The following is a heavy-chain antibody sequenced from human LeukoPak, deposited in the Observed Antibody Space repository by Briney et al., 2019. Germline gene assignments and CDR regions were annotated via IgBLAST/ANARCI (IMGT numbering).Heavy chain of an antibody. J-gene: IGHJ4*02. V-gene: IGHV4-4*02. Sequence: PSETLSLTCAVSGGSIGSSNWWSWVRQPPGKGLEWIGEIYHSGSTNYNPSLKSRGTISVDKSKNQFSLKLSSVTAADTAVYYCASGKRNMNPMAVDYWGQGTLVTVSS. D-gene: IGHD4-23*01. CDR2: IYHSGST. CDR3: ASGKRNMNPMAVDY. CDR1: GGSIGSSNW.